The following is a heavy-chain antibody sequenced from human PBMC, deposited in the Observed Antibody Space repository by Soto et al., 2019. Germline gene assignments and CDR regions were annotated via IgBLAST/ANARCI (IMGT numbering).Heavy chain of an antibody. J-gene: IGHJ4*02. CDR1: GFTFSSYG. V-gene: IGHV3-30*18. CDR3: AKGGYYDSSGYLGWLDY. CDR2: ISYDGSNR. Sequence: QVQLVESGGGVVQPGRSLRLSCAASGFTFSSYGIHWVRQAPGKGLEWVAVISYDGSNRYYADSVKGRITISRDNSKNTLYLQMNSRIAEDTAVYYCAKGGYYDSSGYLGWLDYWGQGTLVTVSS. D-gene: IGHD3-22*01.